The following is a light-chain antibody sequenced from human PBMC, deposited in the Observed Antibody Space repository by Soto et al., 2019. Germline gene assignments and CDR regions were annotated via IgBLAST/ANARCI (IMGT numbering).Light chain of an antibody. CDR1: SSDVGGYNY. V-gene: IGLV2-14*03. CDR3: CSYTSSVNVV. J-gene: IGLJ2*01. Sequence: QSALTQPASVSGSPGQSITISCSGSSSDVGGYNYVSWYQQHPGKAPKLMIFDVRNRPSGVSNRFSGSKSGNTASLTISGLQAEDEADYYCCSYTSSVNVVFGGGTKLTVL. CDR2: DVR.